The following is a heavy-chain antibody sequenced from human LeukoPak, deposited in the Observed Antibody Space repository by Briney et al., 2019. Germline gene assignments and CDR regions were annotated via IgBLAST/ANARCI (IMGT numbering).Heavy chain of an antibody. V-gene: IGHV4-39*01. D-gene: IGHD3-22*01. CDR1: GVSISSSNSY. Sequence: SETLSLTCTVSGVSISSSNSYWGWIRQPPGKGLEWIGSIYYSGNTYYNASLKSQVSISIDTSKNQFSLKLTSVTAADTAVYYCARHGYDSSGYLYYFDYWGQGTLVTVSS. CDR3: ARHGYDSSGYLYYFDY. CDR2: IYYSGNT. J-gene: IGHJ4*02.